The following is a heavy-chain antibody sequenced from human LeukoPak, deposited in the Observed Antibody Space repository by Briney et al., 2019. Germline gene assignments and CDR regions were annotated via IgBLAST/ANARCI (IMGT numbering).Heavy chain of an antibody. J-gene: IGHJ4*02. V-gene: IGHV3-48*03. CDR3: ARDTRYFDY. CDR1: GFTFSSYG. CDR2: ISSSGSTI. Sequence: GGSLRLSCAASGFTFSSYGMNWVRQAPGKGLEWVSYISSSGSTIYYADSVKGRFTISRDNAKNSLYLQMNSLRAEDTAVYYCARDTRYFDYWGQGTLVTVSS.